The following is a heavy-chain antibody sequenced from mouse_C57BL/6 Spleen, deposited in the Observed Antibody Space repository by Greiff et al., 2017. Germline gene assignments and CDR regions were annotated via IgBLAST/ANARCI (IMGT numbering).Heavy chain of an antibody. CDR1: GYTFTSYW. Sequence: VQLQQPGAELVMPGASVKLSCKASGYTFTSYWMHWVKQRPGQGLEWIGEIDPSDSYTNYNQKFKGKSTLTVDKSSSTAYMQLSSLTSEDSAVYYCARSGDGTTWGYWGQGTTLTVSS. CDR3: ARSGDGTTWGY. J-gene: IGHJ2*01. V-gene: IGHV1-69*01. CDR2: IDPSDSYT. D-gene: IGHD1-1*01.